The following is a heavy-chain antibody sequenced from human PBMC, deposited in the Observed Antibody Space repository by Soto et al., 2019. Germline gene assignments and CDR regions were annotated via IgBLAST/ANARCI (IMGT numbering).Heavy chain of an antibody. V-gene: IGHV4-31*03. J-gene: IGHJ4*02. CDR3: ERAPLDGYNSAPNVRFDY. CDR2: IYYSGST. D-gene: IGHD5-12*01. CDR1: GGSISSGGYY. Sequence: QVQLQESGPGLVKPSQTLSLTCTFSGGSISSGGYYWSWIRQHPGKGLEWIGYIYYSGSTYYNPSLKSRVTISVDTSKNQFSLKLSSVTAADTAVYYCERAPLDGYNSAPNVRFDYWGQGTLVTVSS.